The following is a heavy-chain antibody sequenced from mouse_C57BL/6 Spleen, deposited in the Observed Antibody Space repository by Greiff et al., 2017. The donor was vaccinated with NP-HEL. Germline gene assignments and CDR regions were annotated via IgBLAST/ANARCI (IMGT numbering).Heavy chain of an antibody. CDR2: IDTSDSET. CDR1: GYTFTSYW. D-gene: IGHD1-1*01. V-gene: IGHV1-52*01. J-gene: IGHJ1*03. CDR3: ASLFYYYGRDWYFDV. Sequence: QVQLQQPGAELVRPGSSVKLSCKASGYTFTSYWMHWVKQRPIQGLEWIGNIDTSDSETHYTQKFKDQATLTVDKSSSTAYMQLSSLTSEDSAVYYCASLFYYYGRDWYFDVWGTGTTVTVSS.